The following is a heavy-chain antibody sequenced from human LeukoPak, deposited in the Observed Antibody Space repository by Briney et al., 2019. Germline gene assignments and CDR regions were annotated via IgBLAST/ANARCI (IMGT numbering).Heavy chain of an antibody. CDR1: GGTFRSYA. CDR2: IIPIFGTA. J-gene: IGHJ3*02. Sequence: SVKVSXKASGGTFRSYAISWVRQAPGQGLEWIGGIIPIFGTANYAQKFQGRVTITADESTSTAYMELSSLRSEDTAVYYCARGEDPGAFDIWGQGTMVTVSS. V-gene: IGHV1-69*13. CDR3: ARGEDPGAFDI.